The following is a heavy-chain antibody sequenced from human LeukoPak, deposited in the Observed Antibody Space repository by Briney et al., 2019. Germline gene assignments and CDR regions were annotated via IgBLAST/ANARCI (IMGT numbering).Heavy chain of an antibody. J-gene: IGHJ6*02. CDR3: ARGLPNYYGMDV. CDR1: GFTFSSYA. CDR2: ISGSGGST. V-gene: IGHV3-23*01. Sequence: GGSLRLSCAASGFTFSSYAMSWVRQAPGKGLEWVSAISGSGGSTYYADSVKGRFTISRDNSKDTLYLQMNSLRTEDTAVYYCARGLPNYYGMDVWGQGTTVTVSS.